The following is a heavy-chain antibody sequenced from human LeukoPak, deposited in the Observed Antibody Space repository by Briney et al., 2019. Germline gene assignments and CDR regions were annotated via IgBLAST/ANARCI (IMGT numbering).Heavy chain of an antibody. Sequence: PGGSLRLSCAASGFTLSSYCMSCVRQAQGKGREWVANIKEDRSDKKYVDSVEGRFTTSRNNAKNSLYLQMSSLRAEETAVYYCARMRDGGMDRYYFDYWGQGTLVTVSS. CDR2: IKEDRSDK. CDR1: GFTLSSYC. CDR3: ARMRDGGMDRYYFDY. D-gene: IGHD5-24*01. J-gene: IGHJ4*02. V-gene: IGHV3-7*04.